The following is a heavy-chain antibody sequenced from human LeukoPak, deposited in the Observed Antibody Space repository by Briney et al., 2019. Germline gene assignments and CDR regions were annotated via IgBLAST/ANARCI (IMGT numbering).Heavy chain of an antibody. CDR1: GYSFTSYW. J-gene: IGHJ3*02. V-gene: IGHV5-51*01. Sequence: GESLKISCKGSGYSFTSYWIGWVRQMPGKGLEWMGIIYPGGSDTRYSPSFQGQVTISADKSISTAYLQWSSLKASDTAMYYCARLRPPSNYYDSSGYYTDAFDIWGQGTMVTVSS. CDR3: ARLRPPSNYYDSSGYYTDAFDI. D-gene: IGHD3-22*01. CDR2: IYPGGSDT.